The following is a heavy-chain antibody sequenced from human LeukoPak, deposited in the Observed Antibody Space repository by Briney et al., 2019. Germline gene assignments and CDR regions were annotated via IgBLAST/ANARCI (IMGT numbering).Heavy chain of an antibody. CDR3: ARDSPRTGRYFDWLLFDY. Sequence: GGSLRLSCAASGFTVSSNYMSWVRQAPGKGLEWVSVIYSGGSTYYADSVKGRFTISRDNSKNTLYLQMNSLRAEDTAVYYCARDSPRTGRYFDWLLFDYWGQGTLVTVSS. CDR2: IYSGGST. V-gene: IGHV3-66*01. J-gene: IGHJ4*02. CDR1: GFTVSSNY. D-gene: IGHD3-9*01.